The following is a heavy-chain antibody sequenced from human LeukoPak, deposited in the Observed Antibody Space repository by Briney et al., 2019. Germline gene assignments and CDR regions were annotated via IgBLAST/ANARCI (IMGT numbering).Heavy chain of an antibody. D-gene: IGHD3-10*01. CDR1: GGTFSSYA. CDR3: ARMHYYGSGSYFFSDP. V-gene: IGHV1-69*13. CDR2: IIPIFGTA. J-gene: IGHJ5*02. Sequence: SVKVSCKASGGTFSSYAISWVRQAPGQGLEWMGGIIPIFGTANYAQKFQGRDTITADESTSTAYMELSSLRSEDTAVYYCARMHYYGSGSYFFSDPWGQGTLVTVSS.